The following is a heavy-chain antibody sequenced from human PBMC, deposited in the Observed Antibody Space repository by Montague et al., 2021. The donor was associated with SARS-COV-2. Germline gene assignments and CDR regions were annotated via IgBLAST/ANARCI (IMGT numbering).Heavy chain of an antibody. D-gene: IGHD3-10*01. CDR3: ARAVSVRRAVNWFDP. Sequence: SETLSLTCTVSGGSMSDHYWAWIRQPPGKGLEWLAYIYYSGGINSNASLTSRVTMSVDTSKYQFSLKLTSVTAADTAVYYCARAVSVRRAVNWFDPWGQGTLVTVSS. CDR1: GGSMSDHY. CDR2: IYYSGGI. V-gene: IGHV4-59*11. J-gene: IGHJ5*02.